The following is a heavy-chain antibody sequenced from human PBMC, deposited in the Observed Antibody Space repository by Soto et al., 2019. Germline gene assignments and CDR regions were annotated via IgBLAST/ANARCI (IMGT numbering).Heavy chain of an antibody. CDR2: ISASGSNG. CDR1: GFTFSTYV. V-gene: IGHV3-23*01. D-gene: IGHD4-4*01. J-gene: IGHJ4*02. CDR3: AKGDSDYYFDS. Sequence: GGSLRLSCAASGFTFSTYVMAWVRQAPGRGLEWVSGISASGSNGFYTDSVKGRFIISRDNSNNTLYLQMNSLRVDDTALYFCAKGDSDYYFDSLGQGTLANVSS.